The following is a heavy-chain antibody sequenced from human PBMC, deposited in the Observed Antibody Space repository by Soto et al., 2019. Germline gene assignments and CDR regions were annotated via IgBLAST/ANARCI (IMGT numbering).Heavy chain of an antibody. CDR1: GGSMSSYY. CDR2: IHYGGGT. Sequence: SETLSLTCTVSGGSMSSYYWTWIRQPPGKGLAWIGFIHYGGGTVYNPALRSRVTVTVETSKKQFSLNLSSVTAADTAVYDCAGARYGGVWAICSESWGDGVLVTVSS. CDR3: AGARYGGVWAICSES. J-gene: IGHJ4*01. V-gene: IGHV4-59*01. D-gene: IGHD3-16*01.